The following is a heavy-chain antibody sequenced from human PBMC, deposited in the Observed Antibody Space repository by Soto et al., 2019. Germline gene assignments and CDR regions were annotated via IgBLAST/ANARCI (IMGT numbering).Heavy chain of an antibody. CDR2: INAYNGHT. V-gene: IGHV1-18*01. CDR1: GYTFTNYV. J-gene: IGHJ4*02. CDR3: ARAIDYDVDY. Sequence: QVQLVQSGVEVKKPGASVKVSCKTSGYTFTNYVVSWVRQAPGQGLEWVGWINAYNGHTNYAQNFQGRVTITTDTSTTTAYMDLRSLKSDDTAVYYCARAIDYDVDYWGQGTLVTVSS. D-gene: IGHD3-16*01.